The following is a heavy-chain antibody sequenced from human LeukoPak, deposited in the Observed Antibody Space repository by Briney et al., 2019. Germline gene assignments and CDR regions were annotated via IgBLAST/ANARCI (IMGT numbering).Heavy chain of an antibody. V-gene: IGHV3-23*01. Sequence: PGGSLRLSCAASGFTFSSYAMSWVRHAPGKGLEWVSAISGSGGSTYYADSVKGRFTISRDNSKSTLSLQMNSLRAEDTAIYYCATYRQVLLPFESWGQGTLVTVSS. D-gene: IGHD2-8*02. CDR2: ISGSGGST. J-gene: IGHJ4*02. CDR1: GFTFSSYA. CDR3: ATYRQVLLPFES.